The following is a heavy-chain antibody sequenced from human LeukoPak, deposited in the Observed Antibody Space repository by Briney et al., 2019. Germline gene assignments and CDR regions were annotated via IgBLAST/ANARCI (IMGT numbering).Heavy chain of an antibody. V-gene: IGHV3-33*01. Sequence: PGGSLRLSCAASGFTFNIYGIHWVRQAPGKSLEWVAVIWNDGSIKYYADSVKGRFTISRDNSKNTLYLQMNSLRVEDTAVYYCARAVGPFDFWGQGTRVIVSS. CDR3: ARAVGPFDF. CDR1: GFTFNIYG. J-gene: IGHJ3*01. CDR2: IWNDGSIK.